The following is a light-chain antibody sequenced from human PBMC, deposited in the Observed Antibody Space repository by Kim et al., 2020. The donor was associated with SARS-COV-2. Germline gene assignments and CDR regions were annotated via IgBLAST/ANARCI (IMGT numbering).Light chain of an antibody. J-gene: IGKJ4*01. CDR2: DTS. CDR3: LQYYSWPLT. Sequence: VSPGEGATLSCRASQSVNVNLAWYQQKPGQAPRLLIYDTSTRATGISARFSGIRSGTEFTLTISSLQSEDFAVYYCLQYYSWPLTFGGGTKVDIK. CDR1: QSVNVN. V-gene: IGKV3-15*01.